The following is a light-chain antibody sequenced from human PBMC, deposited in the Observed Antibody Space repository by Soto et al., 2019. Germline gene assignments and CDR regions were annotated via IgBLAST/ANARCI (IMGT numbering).Light chain of an antibody. J-gene: IGKJ4*01. CDR3: QQYGSPALS. Sequence: EIVLTQSPGTLSLSPGERATLSCRAAQSINSNNLAWYQQRPGQGPRLVIYGASTRATGIPDRFSGSGSGTDFTLTITRVEPEDFAMYYCQQYGSPALSFGGGTKVEI. CDR1: QSINSNN. V-gene: IGKV3-20*01. CDR2: GAS.